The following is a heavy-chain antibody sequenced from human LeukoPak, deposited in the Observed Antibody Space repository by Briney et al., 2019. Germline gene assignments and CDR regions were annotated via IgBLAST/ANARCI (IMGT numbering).Heavy chain of an antibody. J-gene: IGHJ4*02. CDR2: IKQDGSEK. V-gene: IGHV3-7*01. CDR3: AREWSYGYFDY. D-gene: IGHD5-18*01. CDR1: GFTFSSYW. Sequence: PGGSLRLSCAASGFTFSSYWMSWVRQAPGKGLEWVANIKQDGSEKYYVDSVKGRFTISRDNAKNSLYLQMSSLRAEDTAVYYCAREWSYGYFDYWGQGTLVTVSS.